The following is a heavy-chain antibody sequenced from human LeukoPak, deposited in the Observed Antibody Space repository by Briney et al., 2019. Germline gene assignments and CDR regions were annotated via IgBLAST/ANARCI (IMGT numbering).Heavy chain of an antibody. Sequence: GEPLNISCQGSGYRFTSYCSGWGRRMPGKGREWMGINYPGDCDTRYSPSFQGQVTISADKSINTAYLQWSSLNASDTALYYCACFAEERAPFDFWGQGTLVTVSS. J-gene: IGHJ4*02. V-gene: IGHV5-51*01. D-gene: IGHD5-24*01. CDR3: ACFAEERAPFDF. CDR1: GYRFTSYC. CDR2: NYPGDCDT.